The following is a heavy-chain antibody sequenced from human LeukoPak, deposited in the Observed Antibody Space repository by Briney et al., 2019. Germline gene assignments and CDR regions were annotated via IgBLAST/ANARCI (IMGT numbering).Heavy chain of an antibody. CDR3: AREERFSYNWFDP. D-gene: IGHD3-3*01. Sequence: SQTLSLTCTVSGGSISSGNYYWSWIRQPAGKGLEWIGRIYTSGSTDYNPSLKSRVTISLDTSKNQCSLKLSSVTAADTAVYYCAREERFSYNWFDPWGQGTLVTVSS. CDR2: IYTSGST. CDR1: GGSISSGNYY. V-gene: IGHV4-61*02. J-gene: IGHJ5*02.